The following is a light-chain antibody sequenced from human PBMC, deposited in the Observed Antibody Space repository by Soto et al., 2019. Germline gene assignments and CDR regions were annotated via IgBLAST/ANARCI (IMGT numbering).Light chain of an antibody. J-gene: IGKJ1*01. CDR2: AAS. CDR1: QSISNH. Sequence: DIQMTQSPSSLSASVEDRVIITCRASQSISNHLNWYQQKPGKAPKLLIFAASSLQSGVPSRFSGSRSGPDFTLTISSLQPEDFATYSCLQRNTYPRTFGQGTKVDIK. CDR3: LQRNTYPRT. V-gene: IGKV1-39*01.